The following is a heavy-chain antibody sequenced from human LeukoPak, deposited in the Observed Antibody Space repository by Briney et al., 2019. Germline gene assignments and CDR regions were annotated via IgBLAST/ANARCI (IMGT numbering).Heavy chain of an antibody. CDR1: GYTFTSYG. J-gene: IGHJ4*02. D-gene: IGHD6-19*01. CDR2: ISAYNGNT. CDR3: AREPSKVVAVAGIDY. V-gene: IGHV1-18*04. Sequence: ASVKVSCKASGYTFTSYGISWVRQAPGQGLEWMGWISAYNGNTNYAQKLQGRVTMTTDTSTSTAYMELRSRRSDDTAVYYCAREPSKVVAVAGIDYWGQGTLVTVSS.